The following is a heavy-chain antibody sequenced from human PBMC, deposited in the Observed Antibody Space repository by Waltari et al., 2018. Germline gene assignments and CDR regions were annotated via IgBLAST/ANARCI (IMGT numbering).Heavy chain of an antibody. V-gene: IGHV4-61*01. CDR3: ARALKPHYYDSSGYYYFDY. J-gene: IGHJ4*02. D-gene: IGHD3-22*01. CDR2: IYYSGST. Sequence: QVQLQESGPGLVKPSETLSLTCTVSGGSVSRGSYYWSWIRQPPGKGLEWIGYIYYSGSTNYNPSLKSRVTISVDTSKNQFSLKLSSVTAADTAVYYCARALKPHYYDSSGYYYFDYWGQGTLVTVSS. CDR1: GGSVSRGSYY.